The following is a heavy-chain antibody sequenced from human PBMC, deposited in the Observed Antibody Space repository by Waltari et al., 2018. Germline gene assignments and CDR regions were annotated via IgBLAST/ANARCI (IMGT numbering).Heavy chain of an antibody. V-gene: IGHV4-59*11. Sequence: QVQLQESGPGLVKPSETLSLTCTVSGGSISSHYWTWIRQPPGKGLEWIGYIYYSGSTNYNPSLKSRVTISVDTSKNQFSLKLSSVTAADTAVYYCARGGGPKYYDFLEAWFDPWGQGTLVTVSS. CDR2: IYYSGST. CDR3: ARGGGPKYYDFLEAWFDP. CDR1: GGSISSHY. D-gene: IGHD3-3*01. J-gene: IGHJ5*02.